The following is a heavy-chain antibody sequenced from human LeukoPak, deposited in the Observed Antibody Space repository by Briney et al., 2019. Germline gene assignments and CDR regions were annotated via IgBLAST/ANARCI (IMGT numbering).Heavy chain of an antibody. D-gene: IGHD2-2*01. CDR3: ATLIRYCSSTSCPIYLAYYYYGMDV. Sequence: ASVKVSCKVSGYTLTELSMHWVRQAPGKGLERMGGFDPEDGETIYAQKFQGRVTMTEDTSTDTAYMELSSLRSEDTAVYYCATLIRYCSSTSCPIYLAYYYYGMDVWGQGTTVTVSS. CDR1: GYTLTELS. V-gene: IGHV1-24*01. CDR2: FDPEDGET. J-gene: IGHJ6*02.